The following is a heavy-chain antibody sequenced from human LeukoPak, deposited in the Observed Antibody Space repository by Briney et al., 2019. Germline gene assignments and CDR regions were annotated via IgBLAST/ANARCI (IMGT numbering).Heavy chain of an antibody. D-gene: IGHD2-2*02. CDR3: ARGYCSSTSCYTRHAFDI. CDR1: GYTFTSYY. V-gene: IGHV1-46*01. CDR2: INPSGGST. Sequence: ASVKVSCKASGYTFTSYYMHWVRQAPGQGLEWMGIINPSGGSTSYAQKFQGRVTMTRDTSTSTVYMELSSLRSEDTAVYYCARGYCSSTSCYTRHAFDIWGQGTMVTVSS. J-gene: IGHJ3*02.